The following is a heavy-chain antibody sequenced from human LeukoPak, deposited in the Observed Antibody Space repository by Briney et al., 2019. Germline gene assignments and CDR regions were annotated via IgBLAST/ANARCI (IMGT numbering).Heavy chain of an antibody. V-gene: IGHV1-2*02. CDR2: INPNSGGT. CDR3: ARDRNTNWNSYYYYMDV. J-gene: IGHJ6*03. D-gene: IGHD1-1*01. CDR1: GYTFTGYY. Sequence: ASVKVSCKASGYTFTGYYMHWVRQAPGQGLEWMGWINPNSGGTNYAQKFQGRVTMTRDTSISTAYMELSRLRSDDTAVYYCARDRNTNWNSYYYYMDVWGKGTTVTVSS.